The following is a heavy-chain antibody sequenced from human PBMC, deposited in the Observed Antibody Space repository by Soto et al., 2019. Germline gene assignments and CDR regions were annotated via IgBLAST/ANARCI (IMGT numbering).Heavy chain of an antibody. Sequence: ASVKVSCKVSGYTLTELSMHWVRQAPGKGLEWMGGFDPEDGETIYAQKFQGRVTMTEDTSTDTAYMELSSLRSEDTAVYYCATAVFRGGMVYAILQHWFDPWGQGTLVTVSS. CDR1: GYTLTELS. CDR2: FDPEDGET. V-gene: IGHV1-24*01. D-gene: IGHD2-8*01. CDR3: ATAVFRGGMVYAILQHWFDP. J-gene: IGHJ5*02.